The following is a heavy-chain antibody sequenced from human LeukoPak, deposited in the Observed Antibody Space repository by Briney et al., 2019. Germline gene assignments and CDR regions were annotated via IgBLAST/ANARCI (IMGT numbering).Heavy chain of an antibody. CDR3: ARPRVAGSLDY. Sequence: GASVKVSCKTSGYTFTSYGISWARQAPGQGLEWMGWISGYNAKTNYIQKFQGRVTMTIDTSTTTVYMELRSLRSDDTAVYYCARPRVAGSLDYWGQGTLVTVSS. V-gene: IGHV1-18*01. J-gene: IGHJ4*02. D-gene: IGHD6-19*01. CDR1: GYTFTSYG. CDR2: ISGYNAKT.